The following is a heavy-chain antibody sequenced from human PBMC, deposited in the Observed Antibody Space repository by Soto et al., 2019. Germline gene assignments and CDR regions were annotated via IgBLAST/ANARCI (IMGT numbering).Heavy chain of an antibody. D-gene: IGHD3-10*01. Sequence: PSETLSLTCAVYGGSFSGYYWSWIRQPPGKGLEWIGEINHSGSTNYNPSLKSRVTISVDTSKNQFSLKLSSVTAADTAVYYCAKVPLLWFGELSPGGYGMDVWGQGTTVTVSS. CDR1: GGSFSGYY. CDR3: AKVPLLWFGELSPGGYGMDV. V-gene: IGHV4-34*01. CDR2: INHSGST. J-gene: IGHJ6*02.